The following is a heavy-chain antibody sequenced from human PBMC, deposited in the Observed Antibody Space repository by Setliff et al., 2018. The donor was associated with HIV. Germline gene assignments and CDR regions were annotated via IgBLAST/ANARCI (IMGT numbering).Heavy chain of an antibody. CDR3: ALTLAAQLVGLN. CDR2: IYHSGST. J-gene: IGHJ4*02. D-gene: IGHD6-13*01. V-gene: IGHV4-39*01. CDR1: GGSASNSRYY. Sequence: PSETLSLTCTVSGGSASNSRYYWAWIRQPPGKGLEWIGEIYHSGSTNYNPPLKSRVTMTTDTSTATAYMELRSLRPDDTAVYYCALTLAAQLVGLNWGQGTAVTVSS.